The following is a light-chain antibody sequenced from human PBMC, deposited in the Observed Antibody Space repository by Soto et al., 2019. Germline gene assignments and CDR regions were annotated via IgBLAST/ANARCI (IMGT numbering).Light chain of an antibody. CDR1: QSVSSN. Sequence: EIVLTQSPATLSVSPGERATLSCRASQSVSSNLAWYQQKPGQAPRLLIYGASTRATGIPARFSGSGSGTEFTLTISSLQSEDFAVYYCQQYKNWPPVTFGQGTKVDI. CDR3: QQYKNWPPVT. J-gene: IGKJ1*01. CDR2: GAS. V-gene: IGKV3-15*01.